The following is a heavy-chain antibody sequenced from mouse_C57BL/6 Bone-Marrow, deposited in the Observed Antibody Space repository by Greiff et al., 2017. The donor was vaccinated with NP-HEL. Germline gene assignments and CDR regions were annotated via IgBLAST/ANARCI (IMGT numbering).Heavy chain of an antibody. Sequence: EVKVVESGEGLVKPGGSLKLSCAASGFTFSSYAMSWVRQTPEKRLEWVAYISSGGDYIYYADTVKGRFTISRDNARNTLYLQMSSLKSEDTAMYDCTRDQDYYAMDYWGQGTSVTVSS. J-gene: IGHJ4*01. V-gene: IGHV5-9-1*02. CDR1: GFTFSSYA. CDR2: ISSGGDYI. CDR3: TRDQDYYAMDY.